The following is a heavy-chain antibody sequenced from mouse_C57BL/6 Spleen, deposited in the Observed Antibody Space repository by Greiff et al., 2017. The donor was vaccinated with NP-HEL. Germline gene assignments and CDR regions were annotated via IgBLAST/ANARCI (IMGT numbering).Heavy chain of an antibody. D-gene: IGHD1-1*01. J-gene: IGHJ2*01. CDR1: GYTFTSYW. Sequence: VQLQQPGAELVKPGASVKLSCKASGYTFTSYWMHWVKQRPGQGLEWIGMIHPNSGSTNYNEKFKSKATLTVDKSSSTAYMQLSSLTSEDSAVYYCARKVTTVVLDYWGQGTTLTVSS. CDR3: ARKVTTVVLDY. CDR2: IHPNSGST. V-gene: IGHV1-64*01.